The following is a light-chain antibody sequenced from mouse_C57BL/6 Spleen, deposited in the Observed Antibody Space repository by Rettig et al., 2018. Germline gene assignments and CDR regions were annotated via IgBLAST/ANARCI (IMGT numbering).Light chain of an antibody. CDR2: STS. V-gene: IGKV4-57-1*01. Sequence: ENVLAQSPTIMSASPGEKVTMTCRASSSVSSTYLHWYQQKSCASPKLWIYSTSNLASGVPARFSGSGSGTSYALTISSVEAGDAATYYCQKYSGYPLTFGGGTKLEIK. J-gene: IGKJ2*01. CDR1: SSVSSTY. CDR3: QKYSGYPLT.